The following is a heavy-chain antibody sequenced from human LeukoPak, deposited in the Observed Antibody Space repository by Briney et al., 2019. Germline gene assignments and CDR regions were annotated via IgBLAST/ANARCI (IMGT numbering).Heavy chain of an antibody. CDR2: IYYSGST. D-gene: IGHD3-9*01. V-gene: IGHV4-39*01. CDR3: ARHDYDILTGYYVYYFDY. Sequence: PSETLSLTCTVSGGSISSSSYYWGWIRQPPGKGLEWIGSIYYSGSTYYNPSLKSRVTISVDTYKNQFSLKLSSVTAADTAVYYCARHDYDILTGYYVYYFDYWGQGTLVTVSS. J-gene: IGHJ4*02. CDR1: GGSISSSSYY.